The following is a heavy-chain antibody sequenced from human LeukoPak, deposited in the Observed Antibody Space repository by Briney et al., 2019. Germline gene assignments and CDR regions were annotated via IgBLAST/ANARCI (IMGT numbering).Heavy chain of an antibody. V-gene: IGHV1-2*02. CDR1: GYTFTGYY. CDR2: INPHSGAT. CDR3: SRDLLMYYSGSGEST. Sequence: ASVKVSCKASGYTFTGYYIHWVRQAPGQGPEWMGWINPHSGATDYAQKFQGRVTMTRDTSISTALMALSSLRSDDTAMCYCSRDLLMYYSGSGESTWGQGTQVTVSS. D-gene: IGHD3-10*01. J-gene: IGHJ5*02.